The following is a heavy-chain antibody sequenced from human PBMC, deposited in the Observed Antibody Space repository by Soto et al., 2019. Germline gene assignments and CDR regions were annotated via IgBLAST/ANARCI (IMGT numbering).Heavy chain of an antibody. Sequence: EVQLVESGGGLVQPGGSLRLSCAASGFTFSSYWMHWVRQAPGKGLVWVSRINSDGSSTSYAESVKGRFTISRDNAKKTRYLQMNSLRAEDTAVYYCARDHRSSSGWSYYYYYYMDVWGKGTTVTVSS. CDR2: INSDGSST. D-gene: IGHD6-19*01. CDR1: GFTFSSYW. V-gene: IGHV3-74*01. J-gene: IGHJ6*03. CDR3: ARDHRSSSGWSYYYYYYMDV.